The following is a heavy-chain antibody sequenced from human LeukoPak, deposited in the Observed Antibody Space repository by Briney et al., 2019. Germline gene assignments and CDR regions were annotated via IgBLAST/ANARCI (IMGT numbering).Heavy chain of an antibody. D-gene: IGHD2-2*01. CDR1: GFTFSSYA. J-gene: IGHJ4*02. CDR2: ISYDGSNK. CDR3: ARGLRVVPAAHHLDY. V-gene: IGHV3-30*01. Sequence: GRSLRLSCAASGFTFSSYAMHWVRQAPGKGLEWVAVISYDGSNKYYADSVKSRFTISRDNSKNTLYLQMNSLRAEDTAVYYCARGLRVVPAAHHLDYWGQGTLVTVSS.